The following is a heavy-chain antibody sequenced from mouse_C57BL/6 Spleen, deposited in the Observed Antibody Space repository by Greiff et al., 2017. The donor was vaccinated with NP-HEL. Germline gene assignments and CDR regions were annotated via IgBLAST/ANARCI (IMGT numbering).Heavy chain of an antibody. CDR2: IHPSDSDT. V-gene: IGHV1-74*01. D-gene: IGHD1-1*01. J-gene: IGHJ2*01. CDR3: AIYPDYYGSSYEDY. Sequence: QVQLQQPGAELVKPGASVKVSCKASGYTFTSYWMHWVKQRPGQGLEWIGSIHPSDSDTNYNQKIKGQATLTVDKSSSTAYMQLSSLTSEDSAVYYCAIYPDYYGSSYEDYWGQGTALTVSS. CDR1: GYTFTSYW.